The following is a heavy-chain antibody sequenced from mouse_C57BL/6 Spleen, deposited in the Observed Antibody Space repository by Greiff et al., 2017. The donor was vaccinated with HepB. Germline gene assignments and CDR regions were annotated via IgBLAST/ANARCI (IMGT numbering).Heavy chain of an antibody. CDR3: ARDGDTTGYFDY. Sequence: QVQLQQSGAELARPGASVKLSCKASGYTFTSYGISWVKQRTGQGLEWIGEIYPRSGNTYYNEKFKGKATLTADKSSSTAYMELRSLTSEDSAVYFCARDGDTTGYFDYWGQGTTLTVSS. V-gene: IGHV1-81*01. CDR1: GYTFTSYG. J-gene: IGHJ2*01. CDR2: IYPRSGNT. D-gene: IGHD1-1*01.